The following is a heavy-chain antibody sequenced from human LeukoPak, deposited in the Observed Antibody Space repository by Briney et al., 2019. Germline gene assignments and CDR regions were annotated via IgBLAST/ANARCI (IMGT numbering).Heavy chain of an antibody. CDR2: INPSGGIT. J-gene: IGHJ4*02. CDR3: ARGARDGYPQGNRWPFFDY. CDR1: GYTFTPYY. Sequence: ASVKVSCKASGYTFTPYYLHWVRQAPGQGPEWMGLINPSGGITNYAQNFQGRVILTRDTSTSTVYMELSSLRSGDTAVYYCARGARDGYPQGNRWPFFDYWGQGTLVTVSS. V-gene: IGHV1-46*01. D-gene: IGHD5-24*01.